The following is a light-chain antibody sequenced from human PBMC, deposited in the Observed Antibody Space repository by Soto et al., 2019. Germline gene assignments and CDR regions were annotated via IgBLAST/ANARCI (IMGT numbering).Light chain of an antibody. V-gene: IGLV2-14*01. CDR3: ISYTVSRSYV. CDR2: SVS. Sequence: QSALTQPASVSGSPGQSITISCSGTSSDIGAYDHVAWFQQFPGKTPKLMIYSVSNRPSGVSHRFSGSKSGNTASLTISGLQPEDEADYYCISYTVSRSYVFGNGTKVTVL. CDR1: SSDIGAYDH. J-gene: IGLJ1*01.